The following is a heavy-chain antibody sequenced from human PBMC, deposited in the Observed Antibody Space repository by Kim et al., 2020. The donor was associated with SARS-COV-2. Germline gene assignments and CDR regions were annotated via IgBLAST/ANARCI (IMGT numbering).Heavy chain of an antibody. CDR1: GFTFSSYA. J-gene: IGHJ4*02. D-gene: IGHD3-22*01. Sequence: GGSLRLSCAASGFTFSSYAMHWVRQAPGKGLEWVAVISYDGSNKYYADSVKGRFTISRDNSKNTLYLQMNSLRAEDTAVYYCASLYDSSGSVDYWGQGTLVTVSS. CDR2: ISYDGSNK. CDR3: ASLYDSSGSVDY. V-gene: IGHV3-30*04.